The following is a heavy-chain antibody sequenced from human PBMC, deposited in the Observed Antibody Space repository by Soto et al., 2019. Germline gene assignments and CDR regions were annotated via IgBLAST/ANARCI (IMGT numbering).Heavy chain of an antibody. CDR1: GFSCSNYC. V-gene: IGHV3-23*01. Sequence: ESLNVSWATSGFSCSNYCMSWVLQAPGKGLEWVSLISGSASATHYADSVKGRFTISRDNSKRTVYLQLNSLRAEDTAVYYCAKGMENTVFGVDTLFDLWGRGTLVTVSS. CDR3: AKGMENTVFGVDTLFDL. J-gene: IGHJ4*02. D-gene: IGHD3-3*01. CDR2: ISGSASAT.